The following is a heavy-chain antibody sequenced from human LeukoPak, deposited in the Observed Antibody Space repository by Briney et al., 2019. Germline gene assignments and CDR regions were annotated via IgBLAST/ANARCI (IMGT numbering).Heavy chain of an antibody. V-gene: IGHV1-69*04. CDR3: ARDKGPQIADY. Sequence: SVKVSCKASGGTFSSYAISWVRQAPGQGLEWMGRIIPILGIANYAQKFQGRVTITADKSTSTAYMELSSLRSEDTAVYYCARDKGPQIADYWGQGTLVTVSS. J-gene: IGHJ4*02. CDR2: IIPILGIA. D-gene: IGHD3-22*01. CDR1: GGTFSSYA.